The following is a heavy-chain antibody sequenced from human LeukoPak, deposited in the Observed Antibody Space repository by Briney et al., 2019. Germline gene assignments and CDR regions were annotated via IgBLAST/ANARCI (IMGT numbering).Heavy chain of an antibody. J-gene: IGHJ3*02. D-gene: IGHD5-12*01. CDR3: ARDPSVATIPDAFDI. Sequence: PSETLSLTCAVSGGSISSSSWWSWVRQPPGKGLEWVGENYHSGSTKYNPSLKSRVTISVDKSKNQFSLKVSSVTAADTAVYYCARDPSVATIPDAFDIWGQGTMVTVSS. CDR1: GGSISSSSW. V-gene: IGHV4-4*02. CDR2: NYHSGST.